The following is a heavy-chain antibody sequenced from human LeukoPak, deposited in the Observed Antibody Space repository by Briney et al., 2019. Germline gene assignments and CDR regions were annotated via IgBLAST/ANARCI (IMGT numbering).Heavy chain of an antibody. D-gene: IGHD2-15*01. Sequence: GGSLRLSCAASGFVFSGSVMHWVRQASGKGLEWVGRIRAKVNNYATTYAASVKGRFTISRDDSKNTVYLQMNSLKTEDTAVYYCTSLGRYCSGDSCYGYYYGVDVWGKGTTVTVSS. CDR1: GFVFSGSV. CDR3: TSLGRYCSGDSCYGYYYGVDV. CDR2: IRAKVNNYAT. V-gene: IGHV3-73*01. J-gene: IGHJ6*04.